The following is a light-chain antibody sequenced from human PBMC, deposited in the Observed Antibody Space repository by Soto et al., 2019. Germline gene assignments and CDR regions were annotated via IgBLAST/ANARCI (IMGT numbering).Light chain of an antibody. CDR3: SSYTSSNTVV. CDR2: EVT. CDR1: TSDVGGSTY. J-gene: IGLJ2*01. Sequence: QSALTQPASVSGSPGQSITISCTGTTSDVGGSTYVSWYQQHPGKAPKLIIYEVTKRPSGVSNRFSGSKSGNTASLTISGLQAEDETDYYCSSYTSSNTVVFGGGTKLTVL. V-gene: IGLV2-14*01.